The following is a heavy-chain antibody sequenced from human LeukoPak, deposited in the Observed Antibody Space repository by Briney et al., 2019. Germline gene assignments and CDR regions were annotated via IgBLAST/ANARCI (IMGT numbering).Heavy chain of an antibody. J-gene: IGHJ3*02. D-gene: IGHD3-9*01. V-gene: IGHV3-7*03. CDR3: AKEWGILTGSVAFDI. Sequence: GGSLRLSCAASGFTFSSYWMSWVRQARGKGLEWVANIKQDGSEQYYVDSVKGRFTISRDSAKNSLYLQMNSLRAEDTAVYYCAKEWGILTGSVAFDIWGQGTMVTVSS. CDR1: GFTFSSYW. CDR2: IKQDGSEQ.